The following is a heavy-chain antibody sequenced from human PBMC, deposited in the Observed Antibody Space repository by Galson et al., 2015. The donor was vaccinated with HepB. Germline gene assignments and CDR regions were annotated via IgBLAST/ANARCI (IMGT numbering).Heavy chain of an antibody. D-gene: IGHD6-25*01. CDR1: GFSFSDYY. CDR2: ISSGSNTI. CDR3: ARAALGWFDP. Sequence: SLRLSCAVSGFSFSDYYMSWIRQAPGKGLEWVSYISSGSNTIYYADSVKGRFTISRDNAKNSLYLQMNSLRAEDTAIYYCARAALGWFDPWGQGTLVTVSS. J-gene: IGHJ5*02. V-gene: IGHV3-11*01.